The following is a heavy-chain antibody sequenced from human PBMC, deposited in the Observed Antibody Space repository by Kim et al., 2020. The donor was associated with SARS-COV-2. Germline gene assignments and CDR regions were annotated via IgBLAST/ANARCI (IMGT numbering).Heavy chain of an antibody. J-gene: IGHJ4*02. CDR1: GFTFSNAW. D-gene: IGHD3-9*01. V-gene: IGHV3-15*01. Sequence: GGSLRLSCAASGFTFSNAWMSWVRQAPGKGLEWVGRIKSKTDGGTTDYAAPVKGRFTISRDDSKNTLYLQMNSLKTEDTAVYYCTTRPLRYFDWLSSLDYWGQGTLVTVSS. CDR3: TTRPLRYFDWLSSLDY. CDR2: IKSKTDGGTT.